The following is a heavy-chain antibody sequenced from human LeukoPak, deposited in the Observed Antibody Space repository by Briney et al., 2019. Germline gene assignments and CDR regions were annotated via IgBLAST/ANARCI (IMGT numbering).Heavy chain of an antibody. CDR1: GYSFTSYW. D-gene: IGHD1-1*01. Sequence: GAALKISYKGSGYSFTSYWIGWVRQMPGKGREWMGLIYPGDSDTRYSPSFQGQVTISADKSISTAYLQWSSLKASDTAMYYCARHEDWNDGTAVDYWGQGTLVTVSS. V-gene: IGHV5-51*01. CDR3: ARHEDWNDGTAVDY. J-gene: IGHJ4*02. CDR2: IYPGDSDT.